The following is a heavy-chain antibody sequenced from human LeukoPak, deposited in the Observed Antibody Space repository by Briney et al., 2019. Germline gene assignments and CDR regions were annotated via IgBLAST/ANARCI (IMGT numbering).Heavy chain of an antibody. CDR1: GYTFTGYY. CDR2: INPNSGGT. J-gene: IGHJ4*02. V-gene: IGHV1-2*02. D-gene: IGHD3-9*01. Sequence: AAVKVSCKASGYTFTGYYMHWVRQAPGQGLKWMGWINPNSGGTNYAQKFQGRVTMTRDTSISTAYMELSRLRSDDTAVYYCASRRYFDWFEPFDYWGQGTLVTVSS. CDR3: ASRRYFDWFEPFDY.